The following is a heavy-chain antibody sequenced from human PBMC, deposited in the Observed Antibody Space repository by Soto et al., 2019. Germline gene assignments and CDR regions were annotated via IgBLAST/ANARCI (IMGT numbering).Heavy chain of an antibody. V-gene: IGHV3-30*18. CDR1: GFTFSTYG. Sequence: PGGSLRLSCAASGFTFSTYGMHWVRQAPGKGLEWVAVISYDGSNKCYADSVEGRFTISRDNSKNTLFLQMNSLRAEDTAVYYCAKGNYFDSSGYYTDYWGQGTVVTVSS. J-gene: IGHJ4*02. D-gene: IGHD3-22*01. CDR3: AKGNYFDSSGYYTDY. CDR2: ISYDGSNK.